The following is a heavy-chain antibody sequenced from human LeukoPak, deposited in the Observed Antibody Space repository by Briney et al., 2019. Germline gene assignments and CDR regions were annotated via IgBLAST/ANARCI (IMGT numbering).Heavy chain of an antibody. CDR1: GGTFSSYA. D-gene: IGHD5-18*01. J-gene: IGHJ4*02. CDR3: AREYGYGYFDY. CDR2: IIPIFGTA. Sequence: GASVKVSCKASGGTFSSYAISWVRQAPGQGLEWMGGIIPIFGTANYAQKFQGRVTMTRDTSISTAYMELSRLRSDDTAVYYCAREYGYGYFDYWGQGTLVTVSS. V-gene: IGHV1-69*05.